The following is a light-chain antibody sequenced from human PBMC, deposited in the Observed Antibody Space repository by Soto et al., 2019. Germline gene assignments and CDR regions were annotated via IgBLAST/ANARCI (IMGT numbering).Light chain of an antibody. J-gene: IGKJ1*01. CDR2: AES. Sequence: AIQMTQSPSSLSASVGDRVTITCRASQVIRNDLGWYQHKPGKAPKLLIYAESTLHSGVPSRFSGSGSAKEFTITISNLHPDDFATYYCVQDYDYPRTFGQGTKVAIK. CDR1: QVIRND. V-gene: IGKV1-6*01. CDR3: VQDYDYPRT.